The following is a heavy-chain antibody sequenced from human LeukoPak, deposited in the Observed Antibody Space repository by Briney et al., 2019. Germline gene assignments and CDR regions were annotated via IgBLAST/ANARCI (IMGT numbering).Heavy chain of an antibody. CDR2: VNPNSGGT. D-gene: IGHD6-13*01. CDR3: ARDGYSSSWYGYYYYMDV. V-gene: IGHV1-2*02. CDR1: GYTFTGYY. Sequence: ASVKVSCKASGYTFTGYYMHWVRQAPGQGLEWMGWVNPNSGGTNYAQKFQGRVTMTRDTSISTAYMELSRLRSDDTAVYYCARDGYSSSWYGYYYYMDVWGKGTTVTVSS. J-gene: IGHJ6*03.